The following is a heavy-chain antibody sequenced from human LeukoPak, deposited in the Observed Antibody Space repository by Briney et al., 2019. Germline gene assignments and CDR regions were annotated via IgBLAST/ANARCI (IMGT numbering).Heavy chain of an antibody. CDR3: ARSREEYSSSSLDY. CDR2: IYYSGST. CDR1: GGSISSYY. D-gene: IGHD6-6*01. J-gene: IGHJ4*02. Sequence: PSETLSLTCTVSGGSISSYYWSWIRQPPGKGLEWIGYIYYSGSTNYNPSLKSRVTISVDTSKNQFSLKLSSVTAADTAVYYCARSREEYSSSSLDYWGQGTLVTVSS. V-gene: IGHV4-59*01.